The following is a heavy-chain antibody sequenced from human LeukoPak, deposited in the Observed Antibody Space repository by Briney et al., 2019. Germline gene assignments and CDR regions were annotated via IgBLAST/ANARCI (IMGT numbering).Heavy chain of an antibody. J-gene: IGHJ6*02. Sequence: GGSLRLSCAASGFTFSSYSMNWVHQAPGKGLEWVSSISSSSSYMYYADSVKGRFTISRDNAKNSLYLQMNSLRAEDTAVYYCARDLWYSSYVFSQYYYYGMDVWGQGTTVTVSS. V-gene: IGHV3-21*01. CDR2: ISSSSSYM. CDR1: GFTFSSYS. D-gene: IGHD6-13*01. CDR3: ARDLWYSSYVFSQYYYYGMDV.